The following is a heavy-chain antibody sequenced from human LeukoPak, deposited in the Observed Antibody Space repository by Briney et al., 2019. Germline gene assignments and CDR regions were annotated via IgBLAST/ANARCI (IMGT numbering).Heavy chain of an antibody. CDR2: IYYSGST. D-gene: IGHD5-12*01. CDR1: GGSISSYY. CDR3: ARDVGYGLPFDI. V-gene: IGHV4-59*01. Sequence: SETLSLTCTVSGGSISSYYWSWIRQPPGKGLEWIGYIYYSGSTNYNPSLKSRVTISVDTSKNQFSLKLSSVTAADTAVYYCARDVGYGLPFDIWGQGTMVTVSS. J-gene: IGHJ3*02.